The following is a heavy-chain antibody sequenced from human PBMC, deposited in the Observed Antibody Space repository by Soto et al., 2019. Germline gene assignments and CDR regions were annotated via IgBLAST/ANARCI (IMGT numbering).Heavy chain of an antibody. D-gene: IGHD1-26*01. CDR1: GGTFSSYT. V-gene: IGHV1-69*08. J-gene: IGHJ4*02. CDR2: IIPILGIA. CDR3: ARDQWDAGLYYFDY. Sequence: QDQLVQSGAEVKKPGSSVKVSCKASGGTFSSYTISWVRQAPGQGLEWMGRIIPILGIANYAQKFQGRVTITADKSTSTAYMELSSLRSEDTAVYYCARDQWDAGLYYFDYWGQGTLVTVSS.